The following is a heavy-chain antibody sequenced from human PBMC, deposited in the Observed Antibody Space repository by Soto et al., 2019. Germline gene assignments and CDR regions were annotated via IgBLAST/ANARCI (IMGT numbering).Heavy chain of an antibody. CDR1: GYTFTSYG. D-gene: IGHD2-15*01. CDR2: ISAYNGNT. J-gene: IGHJ5*02. Sequence: QVQLVQSGAEVKKPGASVKVCCKASGYTFTSYGISWVRQAPGQGLEWMGWISAYNGNTNYAQKLQGRVTMTTDTSTSTAYMELRSLRSDDTAVYYCARARRGTTTTRYCSGGSCPNWFDPWGQGTLVTVSS. V-gene: IGHV1-18*01. CDR3: ARARRGTTTTRYCSGGSCPNWFDP.